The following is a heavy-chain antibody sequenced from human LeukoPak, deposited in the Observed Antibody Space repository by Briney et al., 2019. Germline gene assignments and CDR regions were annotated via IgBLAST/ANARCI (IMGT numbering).Heavy chain of an antibody. D-gene: IGHD2-2*01. J-gene: IGHJ6*03. CDR1: GGSISSGSYY. CDR2: IYTSGST. V-gene: IGHV4-61*02. Sequence: PSQTLSLTCTVSGGSISSGSYYWSWIRQPAGKGLEWIGRIYTSGSTNYNPSLKSRVTISVDTSKNQFSLKLRSLTAVDTAVYYCARDIVVVPASSPLRYYYYMDVWGKGTTVTVSS. CDR3: ARDIVVVPASSPLRYYYYMDV.